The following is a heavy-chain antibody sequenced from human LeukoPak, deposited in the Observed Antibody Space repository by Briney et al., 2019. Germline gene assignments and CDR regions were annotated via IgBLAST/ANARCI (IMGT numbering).Heavy chain of an antibody. Sequence: GGSLRLSCAASGFTFSSYAMSWVRQAPGKGLEWVSAISGSGGSTYYADSVKGRFTISRDNSKNTLYLQMNSLRAEDTAVYYCAKALERVTIFGVVILYFDYWGRGTLVTVSS. CDR1: GFTFSSYA. CDR3: AKALERVTIFGVVILYFDY. CDR2: ISGSGGST. J-gene: IGHJ4*02. V-gene: IGHV3-23*01. D-gene: IGHD3-3*01.